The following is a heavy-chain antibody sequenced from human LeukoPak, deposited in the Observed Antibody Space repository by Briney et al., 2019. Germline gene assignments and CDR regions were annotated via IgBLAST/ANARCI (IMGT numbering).Heavy chain of an antibody. J-gene: IGHJ4*02. CDR2: ISAYNGNT. D-gene: IGHD2-15*01. V-gene: IGHV1-18*04. Sequence: ASVKVSCKASGYTFTGYYMHWVRQAPGQGLEWMGWISAYNGNTNYAQKLQGRVTMTTDTSTSTAYMELRSLRSDDTAVYYCARDSTVECSGGSCYSDYWGQGTLVTVSS. CDR3: ARDSTVECSGGSCYSDY. CDR1: GYTFTGYY.